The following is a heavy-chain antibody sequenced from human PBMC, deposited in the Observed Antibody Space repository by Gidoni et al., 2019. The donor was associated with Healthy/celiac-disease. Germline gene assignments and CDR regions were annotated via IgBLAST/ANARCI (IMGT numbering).Heavy chain of an antibody. CDR3: AKDLHIVVVTAIQKGY. Sequence: EVQLLESGGGLVQPGGSLRLSCAASGFTCSSYAMSWVRQAPGKGLEWVSAISGSGGSTYYADSVKGRFTISRDKSKNTLYLQMNSLRAEDTAVYYCAKDLHIVVVTAIQKGYWGQGTLVTVSS. D-gene: IGHD2-21*02. J-gene: IGHJ4*02. V-gene: IGHV3-23*01. CDR1: GFTCSSYA. CDR2: ISGSGGST.